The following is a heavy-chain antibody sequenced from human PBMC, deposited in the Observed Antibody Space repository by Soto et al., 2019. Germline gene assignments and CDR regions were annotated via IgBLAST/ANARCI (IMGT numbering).Heavy chain of an antibody. CDR1: GFTFRNYA. V-gene: IGHV3-11*01. CDR2: ISGNGEVI. Sequence: GGSLRLSCAASGFTFRNYAMNWIRRAPGKGLEWISYISGNGEVIQYAASARGRFTISRDNAENSVYLEMDSLRAEDTSLYYCARDVDADFRTDFDYWGRGTLVTVSS. J-gene: IGHJ4*02. D-gene: IGHD4-17*01. CDR3: ARDVDADFRTDFDY.